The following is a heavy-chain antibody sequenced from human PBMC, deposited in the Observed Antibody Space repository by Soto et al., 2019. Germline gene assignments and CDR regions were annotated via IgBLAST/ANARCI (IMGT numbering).Heavy chain of an antibody. CDR2: IYWNDDK. D-gene: IGHD3-9*01. CDR3: AHSRLTPSLRRLEYYYGMDV. J-gene: IGHJ6*02. Sequence: ESGPTLVNPTQTLTLTCTFSGFSLSTSGVGVGWIRQPPGKALEWLALIYWNDDKRYSPSLKSRLTITKDTSKNQVVLTMTSMDPVDTATYYCAHSRLTPSLRRLEYYYGMDVWGQGTTVTVSS. V-gene: IGHV2-5*01. CDR1: GFSLSTSGVG.